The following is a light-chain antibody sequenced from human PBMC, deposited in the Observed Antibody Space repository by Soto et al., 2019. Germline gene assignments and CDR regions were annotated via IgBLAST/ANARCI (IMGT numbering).Light chain of an antibody. CDR1: SSDVGGYNY. CDR2: DVS. V-gene: IGLV2-14*01. CDR3: NSYTSSSTLNYV. Sequence: QSALAQPASLSGSPGQSITISCTGTSSDVGGYNYVSWYQQHPGKAPKLMIYDVSNRPSGVSNRFSGSKSGNTASLTISGLQAEDEADYYCNSYTSSSTLNYVFGTGTKVTVL. J-gene: IGLJ1*01.